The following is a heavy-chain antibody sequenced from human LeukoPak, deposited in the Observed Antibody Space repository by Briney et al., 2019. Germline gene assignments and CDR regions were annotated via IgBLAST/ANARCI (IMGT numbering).Heavy chain of an antibody. CDR1: GGSISNYY. Sequence: PSETLSLTCTVSGGSISNYYWSWIRQPPGKGLEWIGYIHYSGSTNYNPSLKSRVTISVDTSKNQFSLKLSSVTAADTAVYYCARHSSGWYDPLAYWGQGTLVTVSS. CDR2: IHYSGST. CDR3: ARHSSGWYDPLAY. D-gene: IGHD6-19*01. J-gene: IGHJ4*02. V-gene: IGHV4-59*08.